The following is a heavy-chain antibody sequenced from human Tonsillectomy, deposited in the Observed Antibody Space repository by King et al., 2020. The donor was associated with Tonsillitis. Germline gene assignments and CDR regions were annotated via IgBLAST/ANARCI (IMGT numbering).Heavy chain of an antibody. D-gene: IGHD3-3*01. Sequence: VQLVESGGGLVQPGGSLRLCCAASGFTFSSYAMSWVRQAPGKGLEWVSSISGSGTTTFYADSVKGRFTISRDNSKNTVYLQMNSLRAEDTAVYYCATHSGDFYDPENGFDFWGQGTMVTVSS. CDR3: ATHSGDFYDPENGFDF. CDR2: ISGSGTTT. V-gene: IGHV3-23*04. CDR1: GFTFSSYA. J-gene: IGHJ3*01.